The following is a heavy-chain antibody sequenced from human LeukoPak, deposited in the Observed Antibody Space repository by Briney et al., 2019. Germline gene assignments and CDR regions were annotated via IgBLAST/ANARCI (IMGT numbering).Heavy chain of an antibody. V-gene: IGHV4-39*01. Sequence: ETLSLTCTVSGGSIRSSSYYWGWIRQPPGKGLEWIGSIYYSGSTYYNASLKSRGTISVDTSKNQFSLKLNSVTAADTAVYYCARVIGYCSSTSCFGYFDYWGQGTLVTVSS. CDR3: ARVIGYCSSTSCFGYFDY. J-gene: IGHJ4*02. D-gene: IGHD2-2*01. CDR1: GGSIRSSSYY. CDR2: IYYSGST.